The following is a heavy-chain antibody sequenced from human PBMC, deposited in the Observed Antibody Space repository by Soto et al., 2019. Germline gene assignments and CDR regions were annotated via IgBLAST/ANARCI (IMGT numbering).Heavy chain of an antibody. V-gene: IGHV3-23*01. D-gene: IGHD3-22*01. CDR2: ISGSGGGT. J-gene: IGHJ4*02. Sequence: GGSLRLSCAASGFTFSSYAMSWVRQAPGKGLEWASSISGSGGGTYYVDSVKGRFTISRDNSKNTLYLQMNSLRAEDTALYYCAKDVDYITTNYFDYWGQGTLVTVSS. CDR1: GFTFSSYA. CDR3: AKDVDYITTNYFDY.